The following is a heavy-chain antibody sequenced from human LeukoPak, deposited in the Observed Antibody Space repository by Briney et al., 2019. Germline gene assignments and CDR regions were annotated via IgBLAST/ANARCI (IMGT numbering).Heavy chain of an antibody. CDR3: AREGYYYDSSGYHDAFDI. V-gene: IGHV3-7*01. Sequence: GGSLRLSCAASGFTFSSYAMSWVRQAPGKGLEWVANINQDGSEKYFVDSVKGRFTISRDNAKNSLYLQMNSLRVEDTAVYYCAREGYYYDSSGYHDAFDIWGQGTMVTVSS. J-gene: IGHJ3*02. CDR2: INQDGSEK. D-gene: IGHD3-22*01. CDR1: GFTFSSYA.